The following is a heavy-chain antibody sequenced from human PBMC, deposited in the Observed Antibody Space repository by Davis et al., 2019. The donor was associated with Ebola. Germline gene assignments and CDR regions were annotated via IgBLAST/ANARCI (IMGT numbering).Heavy chain of an antibody. V-gene: IGHV3-73*01. CDR2: IRSKANSYAT. CDR1: GFTFSSYA. CDR3: AKTREQWLDDAFDI. Sequence: GESLKISCAASGFTFSSYAMSWVRQASGKGLEWVGRIRSKANSYATAYAASVKGRFTISRDNSKNTLYLQLNSPRAEDTAVYYCAKTREQWLDDAFDIWGQGTMVTVSS. D-gene: IGHD6-19*01. J-gene: IGHJ3*02.